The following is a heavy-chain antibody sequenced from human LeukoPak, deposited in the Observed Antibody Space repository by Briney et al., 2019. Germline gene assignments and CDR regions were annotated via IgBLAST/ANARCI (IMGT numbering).Heavy chain of an antibody. V-gene: IGHV4-61*09. CDR2: INHSGST. D-gene: IGHD4-23*01. Sequence: SQTLSLTCTVSGGSISSGSYYWSWIRQPAGKGLEWIGEINHSGSTNYNPFLKSRVTISVDTSKNQFSLKLSSVTAADTAVYYCARGPALPYGNSVAYYFDYWGQGTLVTVSS. CDR1: GGSISSGSYY. J-gene: IGHJ4*02. CDR3: ARGPALPYGNSVAYYFDY.